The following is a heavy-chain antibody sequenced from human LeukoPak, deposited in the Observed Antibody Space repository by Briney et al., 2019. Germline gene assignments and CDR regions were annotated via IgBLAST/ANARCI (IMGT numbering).Heavy chain of an antibody. J-gene: IGHJ4*02. Sequence: ASVKVSCKASGYTFTNYGITWMRQAPGQGLEWMGWINTYNGNTNYAQKLQGRVTITTDTSTSTAYMQLRSLRSDDTAVFYCARDLVDGVGAPGAYWGQGALVTVSS. CDR1: GYTFTNYG. CDR2: INTYNGNT. D-gene: IGHD1-26*01. CDR3: ARDLVDGVGAPGAY. V-gene: IGHV1-18*01.